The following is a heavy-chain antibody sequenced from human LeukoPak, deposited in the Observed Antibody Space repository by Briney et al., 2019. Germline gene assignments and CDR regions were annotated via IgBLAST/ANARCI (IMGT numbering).Heavy chain of an antibody. Sequence: LSGGSLRLSFAASGFTFSSYAMSWVRQAPGKGLEWVSAISGSGGSTYYADSVKGRFTISRDNSKNTLYLQMNSLRAEDTAVYYCAKESWGGATRYTTRYNWFDPWGQGTLVTVSS. J-gene: IGHJ5*02. CDR2: ISGSGGST. D-gene: IGHD1-26*01. CDR1: GFTFSSYA. V-gene: IGHV3-23*01. CDR3: AKESWGGATRYTTRYNWFDP.